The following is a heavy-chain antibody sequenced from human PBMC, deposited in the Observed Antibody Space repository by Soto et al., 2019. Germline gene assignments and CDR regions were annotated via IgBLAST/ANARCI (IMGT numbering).Heavy chain of an antibody. CDR1: GGSVSSGSYY. CDR2: IYYSGST. V-gene: IGHV4-61*01. J-gene: IGHJ4*02. Sequence: SETLSLTCTVSGGSVSSGSYYWSWIRQPPGKGLEWIGYIYYSGSTNYNPSLKSRVTISVDTSKNQFSLKLTSVTAADTAVYYCARRPPYCSGGYHLNYLGQGTLVTVSS. D-gene: IGHD2-15*01. CDR3: ARRPPYCSGGYHLNY.